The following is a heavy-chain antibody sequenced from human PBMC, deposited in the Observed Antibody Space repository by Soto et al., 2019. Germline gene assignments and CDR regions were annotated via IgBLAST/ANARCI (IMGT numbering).Heavy chain of an antibody. CDR3: ATRSGSYYEAFDI. CDR1: GGSISSSSYY. V-gene: IGHV4-39*01. Sequence: QLQLQESGPGLVKPSETLSLTCTVSGGSISSSSYYWGWIRQPPGKGLEWIGSIYYSGSTYYNPSLKSRVTISVDASKNQFSLKLSSVSAADTAVYYCATRSGSYYEAFDIWGQGTMVTVSS. J-gene: IGHJ3*02. CDR2: IYYSGST. D-gene: IGHD3-22*01.